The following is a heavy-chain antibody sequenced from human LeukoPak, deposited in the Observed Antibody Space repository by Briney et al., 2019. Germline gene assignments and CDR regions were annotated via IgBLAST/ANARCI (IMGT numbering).Heavy chain of an antibody. CDR3: ARAQPFSGSSFYYYYMDV. Sequence: SETLSLTCAVYGGSFSGYYWSWIRQPPGKGLEWIGEISHSGSTNYNPSLKSRVTISVDTSKNQFSLKLSSVTAADTAVYYCARAQPFSGSSFYYYYMDVWGKGTTVTISS. V-gene: IGHV4-34*01. J-gene: IGHJ6*03. CDR1: GGSFSGYY. D-gene: IGHD1-26*01. CDR2: ISHSGST.